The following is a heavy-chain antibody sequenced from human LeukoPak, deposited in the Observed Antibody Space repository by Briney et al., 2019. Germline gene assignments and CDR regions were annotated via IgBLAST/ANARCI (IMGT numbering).Heavy chain of an antibody. CDR3: TTRSKRPEYYYDSSGLDY. CDR1: GFTFSNAW. V-gene: IGHV3-15*01. CDR2: IKSKTDGGTT. J-gene: IGHJ4*02. Sequence: PGGSLRLSCAASGFTFSNAWMSWVRQAPGKGLEWVGRIKSKTDGGTTDYAAPVKGRFTISRDDSKNTLYLQMNSLKTEDTAVYYCTTRSKRPEYYYDSSGLDYWGQGTLVTVSS. D-gene: IGHD3-22*01.